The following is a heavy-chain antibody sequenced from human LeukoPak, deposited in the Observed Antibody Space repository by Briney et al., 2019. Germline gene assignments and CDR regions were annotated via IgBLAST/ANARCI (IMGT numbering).Heavy chain of an antibody. CDR2: IYYSGST. Sequence: SETLSLTCTVSGGSISSYYWSWIRQPPGKGLEWIGYIYYSGSTNYNPSLKSRVTISVDPSKNQFSLKLSSVTAADTAVYYCARDRRYSSGWYGIDYWGQGTLVTVSS. CDR1: GGSISSYY. CDR3: ARDRRYSSGWYGIDY. D-gene: IGHD6-19*01. V-gene: IGHV4-59*01. J-gene: IGHJ4*02.